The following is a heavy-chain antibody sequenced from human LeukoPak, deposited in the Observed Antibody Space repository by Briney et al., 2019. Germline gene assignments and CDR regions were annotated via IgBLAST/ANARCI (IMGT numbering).Heavy chain of an antibody. J-gene: IGHJ4*02. Sequence: GGSLRLSCAASGFNSNDYVMSWVRQAPGKGLEWVSSISGSGRSLYYAHSIKGRFNISRDNSKHILYLEMDSLRAEDTAIYYCATEVVYWGQGALVTVSS. CDR3: ATEVVY. CDR2: ISGSGRSL. V-gene: IGHV3-23*01. CDR1: GFNSNDYV.